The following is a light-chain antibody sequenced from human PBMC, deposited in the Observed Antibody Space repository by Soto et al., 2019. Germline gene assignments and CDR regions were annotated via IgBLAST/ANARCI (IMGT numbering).Light chain of an antibody. J-gene: IGKJ4*02. CDR3: PHYNNWFRT. CDR2: GTS. CDR1: QSVSSN. Sequence: EIVMTQSPATLSVSPWERATLSCRASQSVSSNLAWYQQKPGQAPRLLIYGTSTRATGVPARLRGSGSGTEFTLTITSPQSEELAVDYGPHYNNWFRTFGRGTKVDIK. V-gene: IGKV3-15*01.